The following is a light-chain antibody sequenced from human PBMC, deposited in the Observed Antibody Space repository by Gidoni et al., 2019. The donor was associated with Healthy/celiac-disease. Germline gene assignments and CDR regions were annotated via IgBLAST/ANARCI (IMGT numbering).Light chain of an antibody. CDR2: DAS. V-gene: IGKV1-33*01. J-gene: IGKJ5*01. CDR3: QQYDNLPSDT. Sequence: SPSSLSASVGDRVTITCQASQDISNYLNWYQQKPGKAPKLLIYDASNLETGVPSRFSGSGSGTDFTFTISSLQPEDIATYYCQQYDNLPSDTFGQGTRLEIK. CDR1: QDISNY.